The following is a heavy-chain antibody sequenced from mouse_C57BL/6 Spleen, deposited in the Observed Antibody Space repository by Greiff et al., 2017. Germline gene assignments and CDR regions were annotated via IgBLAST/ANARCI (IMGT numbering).Heavy chain of an antibody. CDR3: AGEDGWYFDV. Sequence: VQLKESGPELVKPGASVKISCKASGYTFTDYYMNWVKQSHGKSLEWIGDINPNNGGTSYNQKFKGKATLTVDKSSSTAYMELRILTSEDSAVYYCAGEDGWYFDVWGTGTTVTVSS. CDR1: GYTFTDYY. J-gene: IGHJ1*03. CDR2: INPNNGGT. D-gene: IGHD2-3*01. V-gene: IGHV1-26*01.